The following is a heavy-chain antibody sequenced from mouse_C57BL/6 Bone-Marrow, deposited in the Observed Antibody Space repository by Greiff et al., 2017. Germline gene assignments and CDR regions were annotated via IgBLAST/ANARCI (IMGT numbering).Heavy chain of an antibody. D-gene: IGHD2-4*01. V-gene: IGHV1-47*01. Sequence: QVQLQQSGAELVKPGASVKMSCKASGYTFTTYPIEWMKQNPGQSLEWIGNFHPYNDDTNYNEKFKGKATLTVDKSSSTAYLELSSLPSDDSAVYYWARGGCYEYGRFDYWGQGTTLTVSS. J-gene: IGHJ2*01. CDR2: FHPYNDDT. CDR3: ARGGCYEYGRFDY. CDR1: GYTFTTYP.